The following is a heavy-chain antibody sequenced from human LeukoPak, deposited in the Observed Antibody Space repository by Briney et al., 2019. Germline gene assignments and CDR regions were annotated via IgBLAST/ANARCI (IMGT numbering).Heavy chain of an antibody. CDR1: GFTFSSYA. J-gene: IGHJ4*02. V-gene: IGHV3-23*01. CDR2: ISGSGGST. CDR3: AKGRRVVVAATVFDY. Sequence: PRGSLRLSCAASGFTFSSYAMSWVRQAPGKGLEWVSAISGSGGSTYYADSVKGRFTISRDNSKNTLYLQMNSLRAEDTAVYYCAKGRRVVVAATVFDYWGQGTLVTVSS. D-gene: IGHD2-15*01.